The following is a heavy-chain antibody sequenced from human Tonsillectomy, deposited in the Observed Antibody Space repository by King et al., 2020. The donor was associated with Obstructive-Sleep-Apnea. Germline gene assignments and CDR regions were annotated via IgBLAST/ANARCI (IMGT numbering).Heavy chain of an antibody. V-gene: IGHV4-31*03. D-gene: IGHD2-2*01. CDR3: ARYPSRTLGWFGP. J-gene: IGHJ5*02. Sequence: VQLQESGPELAKPSQTLSLTCTVSGGSFSSGDYYWNWIRQHPGKGLEWIGYIYYSGSTYYNPSLRSRVTISIDTSKNQFSLKLSSVPAADTAFYYCARYPSRTLGWFGPWGQGTLVTVSS. CDR1: GGSFSSGDYY. CDR2: IYYSGST.